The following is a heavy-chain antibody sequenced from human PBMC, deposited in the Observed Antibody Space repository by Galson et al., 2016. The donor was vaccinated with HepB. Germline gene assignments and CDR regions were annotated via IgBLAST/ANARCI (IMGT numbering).Heavy chain of an antibody. CDR3: ARLFYGPDY. Sequence: SLRLSCAASGFTFSTYSMHWVRQAPGKGLEWVSFISYSGDFIDYADSVKGRFTVSGDNAKNSLHLQMNSLRAEDTAVYFCARLFYGPDYWGQGTLVTVSS. V-gene: IGHV3-21*01. CDR2: ISYSGDFI. D-gene: IGHD4-17*01. CDR1: GFTFSTYS. J-gene: IGHJ4*02.